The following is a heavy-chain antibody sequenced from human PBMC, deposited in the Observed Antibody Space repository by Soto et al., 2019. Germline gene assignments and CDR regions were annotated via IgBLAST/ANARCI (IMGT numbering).Heavy chain of an antibody. CDR3: ARGTRGYYYYGMDV. D-gene: IGHD1-1*01. CDR2: IIPILGIA. J-gene: IGHJ6*02. Sequence: SVKVSCKASGYTFTNYAFTWVRQAPGQGLEWMGRIIPILGIANYAQKFQGRVTITADKSTSTAYMEMSSLRSEDTAVYYCARGTRGYYYYGMDVWGQGTTVTVSS. V-gene: IGHV1-69*04. CDR1: GYTFTNYA.